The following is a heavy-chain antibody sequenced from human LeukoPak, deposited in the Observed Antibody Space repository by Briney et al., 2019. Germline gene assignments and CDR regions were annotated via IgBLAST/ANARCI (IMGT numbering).Heavy chain of an antibody. D-gene: IGHD3-22*01. CDR2: MNPNSGNT. CDR3: ARDSYYYDSSGQFDS. Sequence: ASVKVSCKASGYTFTSYDINWVRQATGQGLEWMGWMNPNSGNTNYAQKLQGRVTMTTDTSTSTAYMELRSLRSDDTAVYYCARDSYYYDSSGQFDSWGQGTLVTVSS. J-gene: IGHJ4*02. CDR1: GYTFTSYD. V-gene: IGHV1-18*01.